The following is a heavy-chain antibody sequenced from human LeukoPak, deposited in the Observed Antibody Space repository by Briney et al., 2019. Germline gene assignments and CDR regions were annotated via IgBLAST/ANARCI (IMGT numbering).Heavy chain of an antibody. D-gene: IGHD3-22*01. CDR3: ARSARGDESAYYYMDH. CDR2: IKQDGSEK. Sequence: GRSLRLSCAASGFTFSSYGMHWVRQAPGKGLEWVANIKQDGSEKSYVDSVKGRFAVSRDNAINSLFLQVNSLRVEDTAVYYCARSARGDESAYYYMDHWGQGTLVTVS. V-gene: IGHV3-7*01. J-gene: IGHJ4*02. CDR1: GFTFSSYG.